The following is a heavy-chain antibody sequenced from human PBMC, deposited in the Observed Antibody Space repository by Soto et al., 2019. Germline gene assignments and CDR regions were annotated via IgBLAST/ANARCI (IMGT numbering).Heavy chain of an antibody. D-gene: IGHD3-10*01. CDR3: TGSYGSGYRAFDY. Sequence: QVQLVQSGAEVKRPGSSVKVSCKASGDTFTFYSINWVRQAPGLGLEWMGRINPILSMSNYAQRFQGRATMTENKAKSTAHMELSSLRSEDTAIYYCTGSYGSGYRAFDYWGQGALVTVSS. J-gene: IGHJ4*02. V-gene: IGHV1-69*02. CDR2: INPILSMS. CDR1: GDTFTFYS.